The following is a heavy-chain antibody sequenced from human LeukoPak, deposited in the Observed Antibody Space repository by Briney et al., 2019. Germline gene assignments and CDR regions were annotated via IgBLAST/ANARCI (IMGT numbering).Heavy chain of an antibody. D-gene: IGHD6-13*01. Sequence: ASVKVSCKASGYTFTGYYMHWVRQAPGQGLEWMGWINPNSGGTNYAQKFQGRVTTTADESTSTAYMELSSLRSEDTAVYYCARLAAAENAFDIWGQGTMVTVSS. J-gene: IGHJ3*02. CDR2: INPNSGGT. CDR3: ARLAAAENAFDI. V-gene: IGHV1-2*02. CDR1: GYTFTGYY.